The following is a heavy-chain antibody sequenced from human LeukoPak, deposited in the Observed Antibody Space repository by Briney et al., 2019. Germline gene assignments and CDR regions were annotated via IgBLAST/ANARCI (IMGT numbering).Heavy chain of an antibody. V-gene: IGHV1-69*05. J-gene: IGHJ5*02. CDR2: IIPIFGTA. Sequence: ASVKVSCKASGGTFSSYAISWVRQAPGQGLEWMGRIIPIFGTANYAQKFQGRVTTTTDESTSTAYMELSSLRSEDTAVYYCAMAPRTVPAAIFEWFDPWGQGTLVTVSS. CDR1: GGTFSSYA. D-gene: IGHD2-2*02. CDR3: AMAPRTVPAAIFEWFDP.